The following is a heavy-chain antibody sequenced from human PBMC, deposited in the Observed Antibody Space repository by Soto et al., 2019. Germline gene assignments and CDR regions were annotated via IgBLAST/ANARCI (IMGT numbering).Heavy chain of an antibody. Sequence: GGSLRLSCAASGFTFDYYWMSWVRQAPGKGLEWVANINPDGRDKNYVDSVKGRFTISRDNAEKSHHLQMNSLRADDTAVYYCAKYGAGSYGAYAFDIWGQGTMVTVSS. J-gene: IGHJ3*02. CDR1: GFTFDYYW. CDR3: AKYGAGSYGAYAFDI. V-gene: IGHV3-7*01. D-gene: IGHD3-10*01. CDR2: INPDGRDK.